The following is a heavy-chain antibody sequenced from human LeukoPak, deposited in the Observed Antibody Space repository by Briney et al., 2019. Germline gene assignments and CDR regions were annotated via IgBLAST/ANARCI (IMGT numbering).Heavy chain of an antibody. J-gene: IGHJ4*02. V-gene: IGHV7-4-1*02. D-gene: IGHD5-24*01. CDR3: ARDHGYVEMATIGY. Sequence: GASVKVSCKASGYTFSSYAMNWVRQAPGQGLEWMGWINTNTGNPTYAQGLTGRFVFSLDTSVSTAYLQISSLKAEDTAFYYCARDHGYVEMATIGYWGQGTLVSVSS. CDR1: GYTFSSYA. CDR2: INTNTGNP.